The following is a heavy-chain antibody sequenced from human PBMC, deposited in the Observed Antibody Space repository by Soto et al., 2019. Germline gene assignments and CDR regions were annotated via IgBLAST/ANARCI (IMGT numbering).Heavy chain of an antibody. CDR2: ISYDGSNK. J-gene: IGHJ6*02. CDR1: GFTFSTYS. V-gene: IGHV3-30*18. Sequence: PGGSLRLSCAASGFTFSTYSMNWVRQAPGKGLEWVAVISYDGSNKYYADSVKGRFTISRDNSKNTLYLQMNSLRAEDTAVYYCAKDGAWDYGSRYYYGMDVWGQGTTVTVSS. CDR3: AKDGAWDYGSRYYYGMDV. D-gene: IGHD4-17*01.